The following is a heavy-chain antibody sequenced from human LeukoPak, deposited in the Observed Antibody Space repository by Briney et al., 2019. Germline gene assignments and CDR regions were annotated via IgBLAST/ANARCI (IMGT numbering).Heavy chain of an antibody. CDR1: GFTFSSYA. V-gene: IGHV3-23*01. J-gene: IGHJ6*02. CDR3: AKAERPGYYGMDV. CDR2: ITASTGST. D-gene: IGHD1-14*01. Sequence: GGSLRLSCAASGFTFSSYAMSWVRQAPGKGLEWGSSITASTGSTYYADSVKGRFTMSRDNSKNTLYLQMNSLRADDTAVYYCAKAERPGYYGMDVWGPGTTVTVSS.